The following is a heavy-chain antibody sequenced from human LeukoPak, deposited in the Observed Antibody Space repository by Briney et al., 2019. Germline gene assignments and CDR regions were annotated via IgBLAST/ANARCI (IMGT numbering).Heavy chain of an antibody. Sequence: ASVKVSCKASGYTFTGYYMHWVRQAPGQGLEWMGMINPSGGSTSYAQKFQGRVTMTRDTSTSTVYMELSSLRSEDTAVYYCARDWGYCSSTSCYRFTQGFDYWGQGTLVTVSS. V-gene: IGHV1-46*01. CDR1: GYTFTGYY. CDR3: ARDWGYCSSTSCYRFTQGFDY. D-gene: IGHD2-2*01. J-gene: IGHJ4*02. CDR2: INPSGGST.